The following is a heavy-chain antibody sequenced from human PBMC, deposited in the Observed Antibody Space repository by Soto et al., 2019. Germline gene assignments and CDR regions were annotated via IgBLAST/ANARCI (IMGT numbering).Heavy chain of an antibody. V-gene: IGHV3-11*04. Sequence: PGGSLRLSCTVSGFTFSDYYMSWIRQAPGKGLEWLSYISSSGSMIQYADSVKGRFTISRDNAKNTLYLQMSSLRAEDTAVYYCATMVGTYVDPNTWFDPWGQGTLVTVSS. D-gene: IGHD3-10*01. J-gene: IGHJ5*02. CDR1: GFTFSDYY. CDR2: ISSSGSMI. CDR3: ATMVGTYVDPNTWFDP.